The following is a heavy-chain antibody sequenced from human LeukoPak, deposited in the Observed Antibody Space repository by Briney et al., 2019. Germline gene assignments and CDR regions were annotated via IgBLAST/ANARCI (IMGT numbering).Heavy chain of an antibody. V-gene: IGHV3-7*01. J-gene: IGHJ5*02. D-gene: IGHD6-19*01. CDR1: GFTFSYHW. CDR3: AKTPGTAVAGTPVYWFDP. CDR2: IKNDGTVK. Sequence: GGSLRLSCAASGFTFSYHWMTWVRQAPGKGLEWVANIKNDGTVKNYVDSVKGRFTISRDNAKNSLHLQMNSLRAEDTGVYYCAKTPGTAVAGTPVYWFDPWGQGTLVTVSS.